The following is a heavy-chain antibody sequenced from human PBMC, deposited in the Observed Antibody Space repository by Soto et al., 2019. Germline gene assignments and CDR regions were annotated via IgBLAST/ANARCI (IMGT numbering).Heavy chain of an antibody. CDR2: TWYDGSYK. Sequence: QVQLVESGGGVVQPGMSLRPSCAASGFTFNSYGMHWARQAPGTGLEWVAMTWYDGSYKYYVDSVKGRFTISRDNSKNTLYLQMNSLRVEDTAVYYCARGYGDYRRYLGYWGQGTPATVSS. J-gene: IGHJ4*02. D-gene: IGHD4-17*01. CDR1: GFTFNSYG. V-gene: IGHV3-33*01. CDR3: ARGYGDYRRYLGY.